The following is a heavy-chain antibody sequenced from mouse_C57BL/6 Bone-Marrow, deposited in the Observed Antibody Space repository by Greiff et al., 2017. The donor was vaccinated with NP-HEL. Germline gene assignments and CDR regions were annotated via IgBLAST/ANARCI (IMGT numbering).Heavy chain of an antibody. CDR3: ARGPIYYGTTPYAMDY. J-gene: IGHJ4*01. D-gene: IGHD2-1*01. V-gene: IGHV2-6*03. CDR2: IWSDGST. CDR1: GFSLTSYG. Sequence: VKLVESGPGLVAPSQSLSITCTVSGFSLTSYGVHWVRQPPGKGLEWLVVIWSDGSTTYNSALKSRLSISKDNSKSQVFLKMNSLQTDDTAMYYCARGPIYYGTTPYAMDYWGQGTSVTVSS.